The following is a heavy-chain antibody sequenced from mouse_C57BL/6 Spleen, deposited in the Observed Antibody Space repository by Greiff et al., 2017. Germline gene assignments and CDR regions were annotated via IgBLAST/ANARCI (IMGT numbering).Heavy chain of an antibody. D-gene: IGHD2-5*01. CDR1: GFSLTSYG. CDR2: IWSGGST. V-gene: IGHV2-2*01. J-gene: IGHJ3*01. CDR3: ARNFYSNYEAWFAY. Sequence: VQLKESGPGLVQPSQRLSITCTVSGFSLTSYGVHWVRQSPGKGLEWLGVIWSGGSTDYNAAFISRLSISKDNSKSQVFFKMNSLQADDTAIYYCARNFYSNYEAWFAYWGQGTLVTVSA.